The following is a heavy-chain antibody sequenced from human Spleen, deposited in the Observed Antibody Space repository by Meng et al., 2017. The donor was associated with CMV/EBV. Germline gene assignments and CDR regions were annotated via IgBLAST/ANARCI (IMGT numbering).Heavy chain of an antibody. V-gene: IGHV4-59*01. Sequence: SETLSLTCTVSGGSISNYYWSWIRQPPGKGLEWIGYISYSGSTDYNPSLKSRVTISADTSKNHFSLKLSSVTAADTAIYYCARDLGGGYDILTGYYPTGIDVWGQGTTVTVSS. CDR1: GGSISNYY. CDR2: ISYSGST. D-gene: IGHD3-9*01. CDR3: ARDLGGGYDILTGYYPTGIDV. J-gene: IGHJ6*02.